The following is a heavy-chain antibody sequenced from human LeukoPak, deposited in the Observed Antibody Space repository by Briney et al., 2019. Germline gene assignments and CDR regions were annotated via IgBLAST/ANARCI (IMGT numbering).Heavy chain of an antibody. CDR1: GYSISSGYY. D-gene: IGHD3-3*01. CDR3: AGLRTNFAFMPFDP. Sequence: SETLSLTCTVSGYSISSGYYWGWIRQPPGKGLEWIGSIYHSGSTNYNPSLKSRLTISVDTSKKQFSLKLSSVTAADTAVYYCAGLRTNFAFMPFDPWGQGTQVTVSS. J-gene: IGHJ5*02. CDR2: IYHSGST. V-gene: IGHV4-38-2*02.